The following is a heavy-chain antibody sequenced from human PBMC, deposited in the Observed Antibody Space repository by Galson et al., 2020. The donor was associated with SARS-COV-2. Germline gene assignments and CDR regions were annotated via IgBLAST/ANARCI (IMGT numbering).Heavy chain of an antibody. V-gene: IGHV3-30-3*01. CDR3: ARGGPARYCSGGSCYEIDYYYYGMDV. CDR2: ISYDGSNK. D-gene: IGHD2-15*01. CDR1: GFTFSSYA. J-gene: IGHJ6*02. Sequence: GESLKISCAASGFTFSSYAMHWVRQAPGKGLEWVAVISYDGSNKYYADSVKGRFTISRDNSKNTLYLQMNSLRAEDTAVYYCARGGPARYCSGGSCYEIDYYYYGMDVWGQGTTVTVSS.